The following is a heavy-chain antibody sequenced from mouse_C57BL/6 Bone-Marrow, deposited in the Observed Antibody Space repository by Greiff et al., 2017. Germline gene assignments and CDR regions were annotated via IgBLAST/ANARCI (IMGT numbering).Heavy chain of an antibody. CDR3: ARETTVVAPGWYFDV. CDR1: GYTFTSYG. V-gene: IGHV1-81*01. J-gene: IGHJ1*03. Sequence: VQLKQSGAELARPGASVKLSCKASGYTFTSYGISWVKQRTGQGLEWIGEIYPRSGNTYYNEKFKGKATLTADKSSSTAYMELRSLTSEDSAVYFCARETTVVAPGWYFDVWGTGTTVTVSS. CDR2: IYPRSGNT. D-gene: IGHD1-1*01.